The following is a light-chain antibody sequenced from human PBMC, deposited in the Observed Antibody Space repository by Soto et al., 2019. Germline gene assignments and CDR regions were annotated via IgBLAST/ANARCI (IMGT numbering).Light chain of an antibody. V-gene: IGKV3-15*01. J-gene: IGKJ5*01. CDR3: QQYHNWPIT. Sequence: EILMTQSPATLSVSTGESASLSCRASQSVSSNLAWHQQKPGQAPRILMYDASTRATGISARFSGSGSGTEFTLTISSLQSEDFAVYYCQQYHNWPITFGQGTRLEIK. CDR2: DAS. CDR1: QSVSSN.